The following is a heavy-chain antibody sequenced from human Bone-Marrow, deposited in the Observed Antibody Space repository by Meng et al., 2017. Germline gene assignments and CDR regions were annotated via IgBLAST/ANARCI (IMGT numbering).Heavy chain of an antibody. CDR2: IYQSGST. V-gene: IGHV4-38-2*02. CDR3: ARDQTYYDILTRGDAFDI. Sequence: SETLSLTCAVSGYSITGSYNWGWIRQSPGKGLEWIGSIYQSGSTYYNPSLKSRVTMSADTSKNQFSLKLTSVTAADTAVYYCARDQTYYDILTRGDAFDIWGQGTMVTVSS. D-gene: IGHD3-9*01. CDR1: GYSITGSYN. J-gene: IGHJ3*02.